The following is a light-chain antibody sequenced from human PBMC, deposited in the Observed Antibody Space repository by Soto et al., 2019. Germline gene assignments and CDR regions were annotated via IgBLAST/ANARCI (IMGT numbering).Light chain of an antibody. CDR2: DAS. J-gene: IGKJ4*01. CDR1: ESVNSY. V-gene: IGKV3-11*01. CDR3: QQRYNWIT. Sequence: EIVLTQSPATLSLSPGEGATLSCRASESVNSYLAWYQHKAGQSPRLLIYDASIRATGIPARFSGSGSGTDFTLTISSLAPEDFAVYYCQQRYNWITFGGGTKVEIK.